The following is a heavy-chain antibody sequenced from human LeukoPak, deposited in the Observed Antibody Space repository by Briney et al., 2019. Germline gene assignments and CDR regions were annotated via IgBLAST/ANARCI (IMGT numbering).Heavy chain of an antibody. CDR3: ARDPYDYSGSPRASPCFDY. D-gene: IGHD1-26*01. V-gene: IGHV3-21*01. CDR1: GFTFSSYS. Sequence: GGSLRLSCAASGFTFSSYSMNWVRQAPGKGLEWVSSISSSSSYIYYADSVKGRFTISRDNSKNTLYLQMNSLRAEDTAVYYCARDPYDYSGSPRASPCFDYWGQGTLVTVSS. J-gene: IGHJ4*02. CDR2: ISSSSSYI.